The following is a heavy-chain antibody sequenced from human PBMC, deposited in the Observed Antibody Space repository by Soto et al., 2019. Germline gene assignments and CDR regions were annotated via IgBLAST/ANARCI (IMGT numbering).Heavy chain of an antibody. Sequence: ASVKASCKASGYTFTSYDINWVRQATGQGLEWMGWMNPNSGNTGYAQKFQGRVTMTRNTSISTAYMELSSLRSEDTAVYYCASGLGLSGSLGKYWGQGTLVTVSS. D-gene: IGHD6-25*01. J-gene: IGHJ4*02. CDR3: ASGLGLSGSLGKY. CDR1: GYTFTSYD. V-gene: IGHV1-8*01. CDR2: MNPNSGNT.